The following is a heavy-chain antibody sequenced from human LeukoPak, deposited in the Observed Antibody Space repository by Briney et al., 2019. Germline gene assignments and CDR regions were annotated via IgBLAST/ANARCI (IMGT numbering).Heavy chain of an antibody. J-gene: IGHJ4*02. CDR2: ISYDGSNK. D-gene: IGHD3-10*01. CDR3: AKSGLLWFGELPLSDYFDY. CDR1: GFTFSSYG. Sequence: PGGSLRLSCAASGFTFSSYGMHWVRQAPGKGLEWVAVISYDGSNKYYADSVKGRFTISRDNSKNTLYLQMNSLRAEDTAVYYCAKSGLLWFGELPLSDYFDYWGQGTLVTVSS. V-gene: IGHV3-30*18.